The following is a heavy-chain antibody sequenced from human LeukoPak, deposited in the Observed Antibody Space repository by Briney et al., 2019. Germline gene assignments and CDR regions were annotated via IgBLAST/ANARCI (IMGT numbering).Heavy chain of an antibody. J-gene: IGHJ4*02. CDR1: GVSFSNDGYY. Sequence: SQTLSLTCTVSGVSFSNDGYYWSWTRQHPGKGLERIGCIHYSGTTYYNPSLKSRVTISIDTAKNQFSLKLTSVTVADTAVYYCARGTGYWGQGTLVTVSS. CDR2: IHYSGTT. V-gene: IGHV4-31*03. D-gene: IGHD1-14*01. CDR3: ARGTGY.